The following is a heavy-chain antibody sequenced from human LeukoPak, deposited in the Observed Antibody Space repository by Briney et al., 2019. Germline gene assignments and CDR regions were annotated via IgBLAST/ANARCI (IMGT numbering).Heavy chain of an antibody. Sequence: GGSLRLSCAASGFTFSSYGMHWVRQAPGKGLEWVAFIRYDGSNKYYADSVKGRFTISRDNSKNTLYLQMNSLRAEDTAVYYCARGRGLPPPYFDYWGQGTLVTVSS. CDR2: IRYDGSNK. V-gene: IGHV3-30*02. J-gene: IGHJ4*02. CDR1: GFTFSSYG. D-gene: IGHD5-12*01. CDR3: ARGRGLPPPYFDY.